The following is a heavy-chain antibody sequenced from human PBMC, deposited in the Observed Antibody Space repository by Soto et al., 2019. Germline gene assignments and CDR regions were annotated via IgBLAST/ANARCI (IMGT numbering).Heavy chain of an antibody. V-gene: IGHV3-30*18. J-gene: IGHJ4*02. CDR1: GFTFSNNG. D-gene: IGHD6-13*01. CDR2: ISYEGSEK. CDR3: VKDKGAAAGFDD. Sequence: QVHLVESGGGVVQPGRSLRLSCAASGFTFSNNGMHWVRQAPGKGLEWMGVISYEGSEKYYAGSVKGRFTISRDNSKNTIYLQMDTLTAEDTAIYYCVKDKGAAAGFDDWGQGILVTVSS.